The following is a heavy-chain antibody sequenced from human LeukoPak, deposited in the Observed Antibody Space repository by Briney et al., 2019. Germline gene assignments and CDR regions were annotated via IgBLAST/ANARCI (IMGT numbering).Heavy chain of an antibody. V-gene: IGHV1-2*02. Sequence: GASVKVSCKASGYTFTSYYMHWVRQAPGQGLEWMGWINPNSGGTNYAQKFQGRVTMTRDTSISTAYMELSRLRSDDTAVYYCATLYTGDYYYYMDVWGKGTTVTVSS. D-gene: IGHD3-10*01. J-gene: IGHJ6*03. CDR2: INPNSGGT. CDR3: ATLYTGDYYYYMDV. CDR1: GYTFTSYY.